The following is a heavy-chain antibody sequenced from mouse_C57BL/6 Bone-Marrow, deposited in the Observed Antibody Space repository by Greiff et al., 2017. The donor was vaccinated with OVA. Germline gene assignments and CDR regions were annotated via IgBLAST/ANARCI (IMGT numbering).Heavy chain of an antibody. Sequence: QVQLQPPWAELVMPGASVKLSCKASGYTFTSYWMHWVKQRPGQGLEWIGEIDPSDSYTNYNQKFKGKSTLTVDKSSSTAYMQLSSLTSEDSAVYYCSLYYSKGVWYFDVWGTGTTVTVSS. J-gene: IGHJ1*03. D-gene: IGHD2-5*01. V-gene: IGHV1-69*01. CDR3: SLYYSKGVWYFDV. CDR1: GYTFTSYW. CDR2: IDPSDSYT.